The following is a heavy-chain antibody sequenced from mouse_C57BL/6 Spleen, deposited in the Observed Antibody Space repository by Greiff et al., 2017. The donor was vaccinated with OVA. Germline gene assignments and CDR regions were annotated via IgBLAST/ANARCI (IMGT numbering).Heavy chain of an antibody. V-gene: IGHV5-4*01. CDR1: GFTFSSYA. CDR2: ISDGGSYT. Sequence: EVKLQESGGGLVKPGGSLKLSCAASGFTFSSYAMSWVRQTPETRLEWVATISDGGSYTYSPDNVQGRFTISRDNAKNNLYLQLSHLKSEDTAMYYCAREGGAMDDWGQGTSVTGSS. J-gene: IGHJ4*01. CDR3: AREGGAMDD.